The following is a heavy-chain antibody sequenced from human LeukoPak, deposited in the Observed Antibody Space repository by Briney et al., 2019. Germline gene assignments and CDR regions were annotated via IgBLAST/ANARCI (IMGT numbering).Heavy chain of an antibody. D-gene: IGHD5-18*01. CDR2: IFYTGST. CDR1: GGSIRSYY. CDR3: AGGERGYSYGPLDF. Sequence: SETLSLTCTVSGGSIRSYYWSWIRQPREEGLEWVGHIFYTGSTNYNLSLKSRVTISVDTSKNQFSLKLSSVTAADTAVYYCAGGERGYSYGPLDFWGQGTLVTVSS. V-gene: IGHV4-59*08. J-gene: IGHJ4*02.